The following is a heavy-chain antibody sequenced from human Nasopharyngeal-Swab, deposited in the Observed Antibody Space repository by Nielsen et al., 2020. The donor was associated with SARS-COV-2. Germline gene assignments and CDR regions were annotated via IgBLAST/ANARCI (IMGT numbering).Heavy chain of an antibody. D-gene: IGHD6-13*01. J-gene: IGHJ6*03. CDR1: GFMFSDYS. V-gene: IGHV3-48*04. Sequence: GESLKISCGGFGFMFSDYSLNWVRQAPGKELEWVSYISSSSSTIYYADSVKGRFTISRDNAKNSLYLQMNSLRAEDTAVYYCARGYSSRSEYYYYYMDVWGKGTTVTVSS. CDR2: ISSSSSTI. CDR3: ARGYSSRSEYYYYYMDV.